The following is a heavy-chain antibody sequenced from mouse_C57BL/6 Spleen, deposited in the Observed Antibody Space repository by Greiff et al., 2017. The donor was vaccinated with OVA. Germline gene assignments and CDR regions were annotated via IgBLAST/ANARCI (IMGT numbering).Heavy chain of an antibody. CDR3: ARERVIGDYDGYTYFDY. J-gene: IGHJ2*01. D-gene: IGHD2-3*01. Sequence: QVQLQQSGAELVRPGSSVKLSCKASGYTFTSYWMDWVKQRPGQGLEWIGNIYPSDSETHYNQKFKDKATLTVDKSSSTAYMQLSSLTSEDSAVYYCARERVIGDYDGYTYFDYWGQGTTLTVSS. CDR2: IYPSDSET. CDR1: GYTFTSYW. V-gene: IGHV1-61*01.